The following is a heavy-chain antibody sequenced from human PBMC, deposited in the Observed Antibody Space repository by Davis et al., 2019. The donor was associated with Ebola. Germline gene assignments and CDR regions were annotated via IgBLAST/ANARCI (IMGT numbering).Heavy chain of an antibody. CDR2: ISYDGSNK. D-gene: IGHD2-2*01. J-gene: IGHJ6*02. V-gene: IGHV3-30*18. CDR1: GFTFSSYG. CDR3: AKGHYQPTAGYYYGMDV. Sequence: PGGSLRLSCAASGFTFSSYGMHWVRQAPGKGLEWVAVISYDGSNKYYADSVKGRFTISRDNSKNTLYLQMNSLRAEDTAVYYCAKGHYQPTAGYYYGMDVWGQGTTVTVS.